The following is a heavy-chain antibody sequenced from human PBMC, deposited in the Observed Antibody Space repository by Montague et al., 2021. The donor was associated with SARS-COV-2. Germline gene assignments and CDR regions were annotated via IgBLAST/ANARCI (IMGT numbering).Heavy chain of an antibody. D-gene: IGHD2-8*01. CDR3: ARSQWHNWYFDL. J-gene: IGHJ2*01. Sequence: SETLSLTSTVSGGSINHYWSWIRQPPGKGLEWIGYIYYDGSSNYNPSLRSRVTMSMQTSRNQVSLRLSSVTAADTALYYCARSQWHNWYFDLWGRGTLVTVSS. CDR1: GGSINHY. V-gene: IGHV4-59*11. CDR2: IYYDGSS.